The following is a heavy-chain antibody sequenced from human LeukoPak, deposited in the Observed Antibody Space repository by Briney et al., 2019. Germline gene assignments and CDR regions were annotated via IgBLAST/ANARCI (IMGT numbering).Heavy chain of an antibody. V-gene: IGHV1-69*05. D-gene: IGHD6-6*01. CDR1: GGTFSSYA. Sequence: ASVKVSCKASGGTFSSYAISWVRQAPGQGLEWMGGIIPIFGTANYAQKFQGRVTITTDESTSTAYMELSSLRSEDTAVYYCASPYSSSSDAFDIWGQGTMVTVSS. CDR3: ASPYSSSSDAFDI. J-gene: IGHJ3*02. CDR2: IIPIFGTA.